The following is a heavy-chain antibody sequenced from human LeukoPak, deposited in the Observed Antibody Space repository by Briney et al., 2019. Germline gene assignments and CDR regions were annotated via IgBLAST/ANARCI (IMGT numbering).Heavy chain of an antibody. D-gene: IGHD2-2*01. CDR3: ARVGAYCTSTSCLDY. CDR2: ISAYNGNT. CDR1: GYTFTSYD. Sequence: ASVKVSCKASGYTFTSYDINWVRQATGQGLGWMGWISAYNGNTNYAQKLQGRVTMTTDTSTSTAYMELRSLTSDDTAVYYCARVGAYCTSTSCLDYWGQGTLVTVSS. J-gene: IGHJ4*02. V-gene: IGHV1-18*01.